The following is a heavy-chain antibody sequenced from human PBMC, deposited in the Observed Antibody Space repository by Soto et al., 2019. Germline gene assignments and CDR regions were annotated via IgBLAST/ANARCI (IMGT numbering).Heavy chain of an antibody. CDR1: GGSISSSNW. CDR2: IYHSGST. Sequence: SETLSLTCAVSGGSISSSNWWSWVRQPPGKGLEWIGEIYHSGSTNYNPSLKSRVTISVDKSKNQFSLKLSSVTAADTAVYYCATRSSGWYHYYYGMDVWGQGTTVTVSS. J-gene: IGHJ6*02. CDR3: ATRSSGWYHYYYGMDV. D-gene: IGHD6-19*01. V-gene: IGHV4-4*02.